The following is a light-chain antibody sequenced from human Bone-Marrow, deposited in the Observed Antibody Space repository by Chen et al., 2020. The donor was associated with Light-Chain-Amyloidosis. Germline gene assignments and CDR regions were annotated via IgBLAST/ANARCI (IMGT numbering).Light chain of an antibody. J-gene: IGLJ2*01. V-gene: IGLV3-25*03. CDR3: QSADSSGTYEVI. CDR2: RDT. CDR1: DLPTKY. Sequence: SYELTQPPSVSVSPGQTARITCSGDDLPTKYAYWYQQKPGQAPGLVIHRDTERPSGISERFAGHSAGTTATLTISGVQAEDEADYHCQSADSSGTYEVIFGGGTKLTVL.